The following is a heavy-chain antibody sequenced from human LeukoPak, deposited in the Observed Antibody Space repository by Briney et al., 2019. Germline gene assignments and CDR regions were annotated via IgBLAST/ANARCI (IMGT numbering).Heavy chain of an antibody. CDR3: ARVSHDENPLRRCNFDP. Sequence: AETLSLTCAVSGYSISSGYYWGGGRQPPPKGLELIASTYHSGSTYYNPSLESRVTISLDTSKNQFSLIMSAVTAADTSVYYCARVSHDENPLRRCNFDPWGQGTLVTVSS. CDR2: TYHSGST. D-gene: IGHD2-15*01. J-gene: IGHJ5*02. CDR1: GYSISSGYY. V-gene: IGHV4-38-2*01.